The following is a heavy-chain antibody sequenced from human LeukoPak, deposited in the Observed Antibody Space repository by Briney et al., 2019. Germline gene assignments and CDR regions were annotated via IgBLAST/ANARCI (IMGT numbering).Heavy chain of an antibody. D-gene: IGHD3-16*02. CDR3: ARAQLGYVWGSYRYLDY. CDR2: IKQDGSEK. V-gene: IGHV3-7*01. J-gene: IGHJ4*02. CDR1: GFTFSSYW. Sequence: GGSLRLSCAASGFTFSSYWMSWVRQAPGKGLEWVANIKQDGSEKYYVDSVKGRFTISRDNAKNSLYLQMNSLRAEDTAVYYCARAQLGYVWGSYRYLDYWGQGTLVTVSS.